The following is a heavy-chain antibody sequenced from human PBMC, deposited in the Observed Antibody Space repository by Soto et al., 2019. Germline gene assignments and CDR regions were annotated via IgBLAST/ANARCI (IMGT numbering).Heavy chain of an antibody. V-gene: IGHV4-31*11. CDR2: IHYSGSS. CDR3: ARGRQGSIFYVEY. Sequence: PSETLCLTYDVSGTPITSSGYYWSWIRQHAGKGLEWIGYIHYSGSSNQNPSLKSRAALSVDTSKNQFSLSLTSVTVADTAVYYCARGRQGSIFYVEYWGQGALVT. J-gene: IGHJ4*02. D-gene: IGHD2-15*01. CDR1: GTPITSSGYY.